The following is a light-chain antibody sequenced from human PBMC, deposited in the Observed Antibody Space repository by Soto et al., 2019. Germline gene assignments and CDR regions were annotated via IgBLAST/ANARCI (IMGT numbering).Light chain of an antibody. J-gene: IGKJ1*01. Sequence: EIVLTQSPGTLSLSPGERATLSCRASQSVSNNYLAWYQQKAGQAPRLLIYGASNRATGIPDRFSGSAAGTVFTITISRLAPEVFALYYRQQYGSSCTFGQGTKVEIK. CDR3: QQYGSSCT. CDR2: GAS. V-gene: IGKV3-20*01. CDR1: QSVSNNY.